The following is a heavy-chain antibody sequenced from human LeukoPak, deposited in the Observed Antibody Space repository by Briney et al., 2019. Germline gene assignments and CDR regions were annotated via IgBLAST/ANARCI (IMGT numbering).Heavy chain of an antibody. CDR1: GFTFSSYG. Sequence: GGSLRLSCAASGFTFSSYGMHWVRQAPGKGLEWVAFIRYDGSNKYYADSVKGRFTVSRDNSKNTLYLQMNSLRAEDTAVYYCAKGGRAARLRYYYYMDVWGKGTTVTVSS. V-gene: IGHV3-30*02. D-gene: IGHD6-6*01. CDR3: AKGGRAARLRYYYYMDV. J-gene: IGHJ6*03. CDR2: IRYDGSNK.